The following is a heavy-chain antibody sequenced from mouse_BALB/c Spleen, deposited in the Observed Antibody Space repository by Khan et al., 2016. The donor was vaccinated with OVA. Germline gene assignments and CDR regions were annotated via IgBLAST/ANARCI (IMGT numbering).Heavy chain of an antibody. D-gene: IGHD2-1*01. CDR1: GYSFTSYY. V-gene: IGHV1S56*01. Sequence: VQLQQSGPEVVKPGASVRISCKASGYSFTSYYINWVKQRPGQGLEWIGWIYPGNVNTKYNENFKGKATLTADKSSSTAYMHLSSLTSEDSAVYFCAREGDYCNYRAWFAYWGQGTLVTVAA. J-gene: IGHJ3*01. CDR3: AREGDYCNYRAWFAY. CDR2: IYPGNVNT.